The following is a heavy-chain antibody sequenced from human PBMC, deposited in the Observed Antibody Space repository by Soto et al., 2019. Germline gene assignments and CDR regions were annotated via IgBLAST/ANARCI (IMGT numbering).Heavy chain of an antibody. J-gene: IGHJ5*01. V-gene: IGHV3-7*03. Sequence: GGSLRLSCAVSGFTFSTYWMSWVRQAPGKGLEWVANIKEDGSEKYYVDSVKGRFIISRDNAKNSLYLQMSSLRAEDTAVYYCARDRDIVGQFDSWGQGTLVTVSS. CDR2: IKEDGSEK. D-gene: IGHD2-15*01. CDR3: ARDRDIVGQFDS. CDR1: GFTFSTYW.